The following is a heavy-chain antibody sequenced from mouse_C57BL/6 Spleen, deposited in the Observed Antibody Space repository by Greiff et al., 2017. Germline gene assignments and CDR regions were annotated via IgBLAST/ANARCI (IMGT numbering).Heavy chain of an antibody. CDR2: ISSGGSYT. CDR1: GFTFSSYG. CDR3: ARHYYDYDPYCFDY. Sequence: DVMLVESGGDLVKPGGSLKLSCAASGFTFSSYGMSWVRQTPDKRLEWVATISSGGSYTYYPDSVKGRFTISRDNAKNTLYLQMSSLKSEDTAMYYCARHYYDYDPYCFDYWGQGTTLTVSS. V-gene: IGHV5-6*02. J-gene: IGHJ2*01. D-gene: IGHD2-4*01.